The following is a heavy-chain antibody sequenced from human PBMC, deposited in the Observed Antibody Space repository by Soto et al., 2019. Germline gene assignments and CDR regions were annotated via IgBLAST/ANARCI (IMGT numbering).Heavy chain of an antibody. CDR1: GGSISSGGYS. V-gene: IGHV4-30-2*01. CDR3: ARGVTTVTTFDY. D-gene: IGHD4-17*01. J-gene: IGHJ4*02. CDR2: IYHSGST. Sequence: QLQLQESGSGLVKPSQTLSLTCAVSGGSISSGGYSCNWIRQPPGKGLERVGYIYHSGSTYYNPSRKSGVTTSGDRSTNQFSLRLGSVTAAATAVCYCARGVTTVTTFDYWGQGTLVTVSS.